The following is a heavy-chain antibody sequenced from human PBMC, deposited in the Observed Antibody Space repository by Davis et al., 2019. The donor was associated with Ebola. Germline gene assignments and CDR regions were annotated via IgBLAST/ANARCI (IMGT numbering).Heavy chain of an antibody. CDR3: AREFPVTGSFYYYGMDV. D-gene: IGHD3-9*01. CDR2: IGSAGDT. J-gene: IGHJ6*04. Sequence: PGGSLRLSCAASGFFFDTYDMHWVRQATGKGLEWVASIGSAGDTYYPGSVRGRFTISRDNAKKSLYLQMNSLRAGDTAVYFCAREFPVTGSFYYYGMDVWGTETAVTVSS. V-gene: IGHV3-13*01. CDR1: GFFFDTYD.